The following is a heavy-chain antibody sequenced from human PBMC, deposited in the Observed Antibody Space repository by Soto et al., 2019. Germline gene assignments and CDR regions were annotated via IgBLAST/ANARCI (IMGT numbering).Heavy chain of an antibody. Sequence: PGGSLRLSCAASGFTFSSYAMSWVRQAPGKGLEWVSAISGSGGSTYYADSVKGRFTISRDNSKNTLYPQMNSLRAEDTAVYYCAKDLRTDTAVAGPDAFDIWGQGTMVTVSS. V-gene: IGHV3-23*01. CDR3: AKDLRTDTAVAGPDAFDI. CDR1: GFTFSSYA. J-gene: IGHJ3*02. CDR2: ISGSGGST. D-gene: IGHD6-19*01.